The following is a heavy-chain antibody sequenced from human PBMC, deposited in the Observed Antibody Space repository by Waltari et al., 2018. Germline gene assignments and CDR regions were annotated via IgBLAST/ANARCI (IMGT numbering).Heavy chain of an antibody. V-gene: IGHV3-30*18. Sequence: QVQLVESGGGVVQPGRSLSLSCTASGFRFSNYGMPWVRQAPGKGLEWVAIISFDGNEKHYADSGKGRLTVSRDNSKNTLFLQLNSLRAEDTAVYYCAKELYPGYARRLFDYWGQGTLVTVSS. J-gene: IGHJ4*02. CDR3: AKELYPGYARRLFDY. CDR1: GFRFSNYG. CDR2: ISFDGNEK. D-gene: IGHD5-12*01.